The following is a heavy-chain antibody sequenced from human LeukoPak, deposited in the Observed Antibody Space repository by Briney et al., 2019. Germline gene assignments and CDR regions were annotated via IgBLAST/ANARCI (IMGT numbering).Heavy chain of an antibody. CDR2: INHSGST. CDR3: ARGSPTVHDRWLVRRRQSWFDP. Sequence: LETLSLTCAVYGGSFSGYYWSWIRQPPGKGLEWIGEINHSGSTNYNPSLKSRVTISVDTSKNQFSLKLSSVTAADTAVYYCARGSPTVHDRWLVRRRQSWFDPWGQGTLVTVSS. J-gene: IGHJ5*02. V-gene: IGHV4-34*01. D-gene: IGHD6-19*01. CDR1: GGSFSGYY.